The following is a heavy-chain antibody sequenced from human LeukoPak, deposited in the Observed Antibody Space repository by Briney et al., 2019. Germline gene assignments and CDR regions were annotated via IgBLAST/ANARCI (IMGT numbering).Heavy chain of an antibody. J-gene: IGHJ4*02. V-gene: IGHV1-2*02. CDR2: INPNSGGT. Sequence: ASVKVSCKASGYTFTGYYMHWVRQAPGQGLEWMGWINPNSGGTNYAQKFQGRVTMTRDTSISTAYMELSRLRSDDTAVYYCARTQVLRFLEWFIGFGYWGQGTLVTVSS. CDR3: ARTQVLRFLEWFIGFGY. D-gene: IGHD3-3*01. CDR1: GYTFTGYY.